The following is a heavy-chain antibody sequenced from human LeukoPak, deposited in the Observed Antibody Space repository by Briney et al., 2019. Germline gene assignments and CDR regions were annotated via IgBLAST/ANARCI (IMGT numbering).Heavy chain of an antibody. CDR2: INPNSGGT. V-gene: IGHV1-2*02. CDR1: GYAFTGYY. CDR3: ARGETGSYYNYYYYYGMDV. D-gene: IGHD1-26*01. J-gene: IGHJ6*02. Sequence: ASVKVSCKTSGYAFTGYYIHWVRQAPGQGLEWMGWINPNSGGTKYAQKFQGRVTMTRDTSISTAYMELSRLRSDDTAVYYCARGETGSYYNYYYYYGMDVWGQGTTVTVSS.